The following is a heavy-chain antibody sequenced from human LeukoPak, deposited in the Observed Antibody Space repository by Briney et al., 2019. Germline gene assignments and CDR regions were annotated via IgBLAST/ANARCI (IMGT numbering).Heavy chain of an antibody. CDR3: ARDRGEGLIDY. V-gene: IGHV3-11*04. Sequence: AGGSLRLSCAASGFTFSDYYMSWLRQAPGKGLEWVSYISSSGSTLYYADSVKGRFTISRDNAKNSLYLQMNSLRAEDTAVYYCARDRGEGLIDYWGQGTLVTVSS. D-gene: IGHD3-10*01. J-gene: IGHJ4*02. CDR1: GFTFSDYY. CDR2: ISSSGSTL.